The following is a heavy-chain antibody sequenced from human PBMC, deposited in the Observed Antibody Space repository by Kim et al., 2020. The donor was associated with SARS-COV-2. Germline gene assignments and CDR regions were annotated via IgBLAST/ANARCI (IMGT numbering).Heavy chain of an antibody. Sequence: SETLSLTCAVYGGSFSGYYWSWIRQPPGKGLEWIGEINHSGSTNYNPSLKSRVTISVDTSKNQFSLKLSSVTAADTAVYYCARGVAARRRSGLDYWGQGT. V-gene: IGHV4-34*01. CDR3: ARGVAARRRSGLDY. D-gene: IGHD6-6*01. CDR2: INHSGST. CDR1: GGSFSGYY. J-gene: IGHJ4*02.